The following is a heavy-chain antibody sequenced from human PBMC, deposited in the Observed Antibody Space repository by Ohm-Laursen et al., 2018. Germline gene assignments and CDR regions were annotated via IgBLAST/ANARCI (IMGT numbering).Heavy chain of an antibody. CDR2: VYYSGST. CDR1: GGSVTSYY. D-gene: IGHD3-10*01. Sequence: TLSLTCAVSGGSVTSYYWNWIRQPPGKGLEWIGCVYYSGSTNYNPSLESRVTILLDTSKNQVSLKLNSVTAADTAVYYCARAARRSYCDSWGQGVLVTVSS. J-gene: IGHJ4*02. CDR3: ARAARRSYCDS. V-gene: IGHV4-59*02.